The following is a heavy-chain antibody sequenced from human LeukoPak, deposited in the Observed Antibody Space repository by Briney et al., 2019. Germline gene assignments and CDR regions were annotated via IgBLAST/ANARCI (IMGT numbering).Heavy chain of an antibody. J-gene: IGHJ3*02. V-gene: IGHV3-30-3*02. D-gene: IGHD6-13*01. CDR1: GFNFDNFA. CDR2: ISHDGRTK. Sequence: GGSLRLSCVVSGFNFDNFAMHWVRQPLGKGLEWVAVISHDGRTKYYADSMKGRITISRDNSKNTLYLQMNSLRAEDTAVYYCAKIAIAAAGSDAFDIWGQGTMVTVSS. CDR3: AKIAIAAAGSDAFDI.